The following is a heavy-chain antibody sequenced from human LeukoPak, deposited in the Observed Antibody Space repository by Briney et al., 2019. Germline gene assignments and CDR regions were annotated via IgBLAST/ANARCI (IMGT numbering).Heavy chain of an antibody. Sequence: SETLSLTCTVSGGSISSGSYYWGWIRQPAGKGLEWIGRIYTSGSTNYNPSLKSRVTISVDTSKNQFSLKLSSVTAADTAVYYCARGGGSFPYYYYYYMDVWGKGTTVTISS. CDR1: GGSISSGSYY. V-gene: IGHV4-61*02. CDR3: ARGGGSFPYYYYYYMDV. J-gene: IGHJ6*03. CDR2: IYTSGST. D-gene: IGHD2-15*01.